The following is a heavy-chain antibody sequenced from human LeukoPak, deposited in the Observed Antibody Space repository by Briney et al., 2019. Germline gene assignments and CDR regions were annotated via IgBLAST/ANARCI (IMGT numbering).Heavy chain of an antibody. CDR1: GYTFTSYA. CDR3: ARDWSPIVVSFHLPPAVDY. V-gene: IGHV7-4-1*02. J-gene: IGHJ4*02. D-gene: IGHD2-21*01. CDR2: INTNTGNP. Sequence: GASVKVSCKASGYTFTSYAMNWVRQAPGQGLEWMGWINTNTGNPTYAQGFTGRFVFSLDTSVSTAYLQISSLKAEDTAVYYCARDWSPIVVSFHLPPAVDYWGQGNLVTVSS.